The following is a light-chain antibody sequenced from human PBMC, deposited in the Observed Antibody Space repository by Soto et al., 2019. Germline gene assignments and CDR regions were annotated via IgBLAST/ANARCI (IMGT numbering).Light chain of an antibody. CDR1: SSNFGSGYD. CDR3: QTYDTSLSAYV. V-gene: IGLV1-40*01. Sequence: QSVLAQPPSVSGAPGQRVTISCTGSSSNFGSGYDVQWYQQLPGRAPKFLISGNNDRPSGLPDRFSASKSGTSASLAITGLQAEDEADYYCQTYDTSLSAYVFGTGTTVTVL. J-gene: IGLJ1*01. CDR2: GNN.